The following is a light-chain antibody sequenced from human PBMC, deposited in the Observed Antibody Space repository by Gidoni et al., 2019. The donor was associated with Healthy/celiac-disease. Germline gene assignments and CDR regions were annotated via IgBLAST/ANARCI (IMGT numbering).Light chain of an antibody. CDR1: QGISSY. V-gene: IGKV1-9*01. Sequence: DIQLTQSPSFLSASVGDRVTITCRASQGISSYLAWYQQKQGKAPKLLIYAASTLQSGVPSRFSGSVSGTEFTLTFCSLQPEDFATYYCQPLNSYPFPFXPXTKVXIK. J-gene: IGKJ3*01. CDR2: AAS. CDR3: QPLNSYPFP.